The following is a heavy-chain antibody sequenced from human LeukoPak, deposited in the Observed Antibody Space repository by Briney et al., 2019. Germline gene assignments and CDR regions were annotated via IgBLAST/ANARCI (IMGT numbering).Heavy chain of an antibody. CDR1: GGSISSYY. D-gene: IGHD2-2*02. Sequence: SETLSLTCTVSGGSISSYYWSWIRQPPGKGLEWIGEINHSGSTNYNPSLKSRVTISVDTSKNQFSLKLSSVTAADTAVYYCARGGYGYCSSTSCYKEHWFDPWGQGTLVTVSS. V-gene: IGHV4-34*01. CDR3: ARGGYGYCSSTSCYKEHWFDP. CDR2: INHSGST. J-gene: IGHJ5*02.